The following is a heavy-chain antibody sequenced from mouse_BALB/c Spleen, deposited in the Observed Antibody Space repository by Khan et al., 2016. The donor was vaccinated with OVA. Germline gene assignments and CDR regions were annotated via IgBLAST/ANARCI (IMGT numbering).Heavy chain of an antibody. Sequence: EVQLQESGPGLVKPSQSLSLTCSVTGYSITSAYCWNWIRQFPGNKLEWMGYMSYDGSNNYNPSLKNRISIPRDTSKNQFYLQLTSVTSGDTATYYCARGGVVVPYWYFDVWCAGTTFTVSS. CDR3: ARGGVVVPYWYFDV. D-gene: IGHD1-1*01. V-gene: IGHV3-6*02. J-gene: IGHJ1*01. CDR2: MSYDGSN. CDR1: GYSITSAYC.